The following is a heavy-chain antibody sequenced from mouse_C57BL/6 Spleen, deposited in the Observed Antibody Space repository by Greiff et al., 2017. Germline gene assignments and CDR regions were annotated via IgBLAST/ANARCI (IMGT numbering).Heavy chain of an antibody. D-gene: IGHD2-5*01. CDR3: AREDYSNYWYVDV. Sequence: QVHVKQPGAELVKPGASVKMSCKASGYTFTSYWITWVKQRPGQGLEWIGDIYPGSGSTNYNAKFKSKATLTVDTSSSTAYMQLSSLTSEDSAVYYCAREDYSNYWYVDVWGTGTTVTVSS. CDR1: GYTFTSYW. V-gene: IGHV1-55*01. CDR2: IYPGSGST. J-gene: IGHJ1*03.